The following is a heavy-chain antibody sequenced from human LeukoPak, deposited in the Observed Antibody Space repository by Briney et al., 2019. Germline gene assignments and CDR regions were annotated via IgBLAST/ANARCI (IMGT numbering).Heavy chain of an antibody. D-gene: IGHD3-22*01. CDR2: MNPNSGNT. CDR3: ARDPVPPGGFYDSSGYYSAFDY. CDR1: GYTFTSYD. Sequence: GASVKVSCKASGYTFTSYDINWVRQATGQGLEWMGWMNPNSGNTGYAQKFQGRVTMTRNTSISTAYMELSSLRSEDTAVYYCARDPVPPGGFYDSSGYYSAFDYWGQGTLVTVSS. J-gene: IGHJ4*02. V-gene: IGHV1-8*01.